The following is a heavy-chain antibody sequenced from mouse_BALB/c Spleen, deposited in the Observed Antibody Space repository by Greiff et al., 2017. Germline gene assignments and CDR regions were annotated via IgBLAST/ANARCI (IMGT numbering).Heavy chain of an antibody. CDR2: INPYNGDT. J-gene: IGHJ3*01. CDR1: GYSFTGYF. V-gene: IGHV1-20*02. Sequence: EVQLQESGPELVKPGASVKISCKASGYSFTGYFMNWVMQSHGKSLEWIGRINPYNGDTFYNQKFKGKATLTVDKSSSTAHMELRSLASEDSAVYYCASPVIYYYGSSLAYWGQGTLVTVSA. D-gene: IGHD1-1*01. CDR3: ASPVIYYYGSSLAY.